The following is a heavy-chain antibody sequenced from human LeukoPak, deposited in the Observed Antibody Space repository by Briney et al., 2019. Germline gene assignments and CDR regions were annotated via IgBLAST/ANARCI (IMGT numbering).Heavy chain of an antibody. V-gene: IGHV4-39*01. CDR2: IYYSGST. J-gene: IGHJ4*02. D-gene: IGHD3-22*01. Sequence: SSETLSLTCTVSGGSISSSSYYWGWIRQPPGKGLEWIGSIYYSGSTYYNPSLKSRVTISVDTSKNQFSLKLSSVTAADTAVYYCARLETYYYDSSHFDYWGQGTLVTVSS. CDR1: GGSISSSSYY. CDR3: ARLETYYYDSSHFDY.